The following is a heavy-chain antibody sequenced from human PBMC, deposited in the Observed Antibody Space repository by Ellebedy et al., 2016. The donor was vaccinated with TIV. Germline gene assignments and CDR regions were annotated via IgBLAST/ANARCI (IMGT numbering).Heavy chain of an antibody. CDR1: GFTFEEYA. Sequence: GESLKISXVASGFTFEEYAMSWVRQAPGKGLEWVSAINGGGENTYYADSVKGRFTISRDNSKNTLYLQMTTLRVEDTAVYYCVRAHCSSDRRCSAYYFDYWGQGTVVTVSS. CDR2: INGGGENT. CDR3: VRAHCSSDRRCSAYYFDY. J-gene: IGHJ4*02. V-gene: IGHV3-23*01. D-gene: IGHD2-2*01.